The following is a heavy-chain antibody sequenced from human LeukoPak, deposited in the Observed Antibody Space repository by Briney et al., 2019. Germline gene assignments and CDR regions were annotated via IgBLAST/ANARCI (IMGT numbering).Heavy chain of an antibody. Sequence: GGSLRLSCAASGFTFSSYGMHWVRQAPGKGLEWVAVISYDGSNKYYSDSVKGRFTISRDNSKNTLYLQMNSLRAEDTAVYYCAKDPDSSGWSHFDYWGQGTLVTVSS. CDR2: ISYDGSNK. CDR3: AKDPDSSGWSHFDY. V-gene: IGHV3-30*18. CDR1: GFTFSSYG. J-gene: IGHJ4*02. D-gene: IGHD6-19*01.